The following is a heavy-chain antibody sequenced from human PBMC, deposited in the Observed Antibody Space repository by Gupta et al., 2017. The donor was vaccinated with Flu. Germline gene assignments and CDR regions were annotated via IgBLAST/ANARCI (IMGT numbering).Heavy chain of an antibody. CDR2: GYYSGNI. Sequence: QLQLQESGPGRVKPSETLSLSCPVSAASITSHTHHWGWIRRPPGKGLAWIGSGYYSGNIYYSPSLRSRVSISRDTSRNQFSLKLTSVTAADTALYYCAGGGTGYCSGDNCDTDPRVDAYDFWGPGTEVTVSS. CDR1: AASITSHTHH. CDR3: AGGGTGYCSGDNCDTDPRVDAYDF. D-gene: IGHD2-15*01. J-gene: IGHJ3*01. V-gene: IGHV4-39*01.